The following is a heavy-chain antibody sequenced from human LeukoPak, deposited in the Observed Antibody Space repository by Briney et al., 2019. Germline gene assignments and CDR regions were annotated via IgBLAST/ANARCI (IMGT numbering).Heavy chain of an antibody. J-gene: IGHJ4*02. CDR2: ISDDGSNK. D-gene: IGHD6-19*01. CDR1: GFTFSNYA. Sequence: GRSLRLSCAASGFTFSNYAMHWVRQAPGKGLEWVAVISDDGSNKYYGDSVKGRFTISRDNSKNTVYLQMNSLRAEDTAVYYCAKDRYSSDWYSDFDYWGQGTLVTVSS. V-gene: IGHV3-30*18. CDR3: AKDRYSSDWYSDFDY.